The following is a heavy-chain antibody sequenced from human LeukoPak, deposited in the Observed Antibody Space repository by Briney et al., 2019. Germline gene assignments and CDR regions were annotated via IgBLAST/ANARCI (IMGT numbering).Heavy chain of an antibody. D-gene: IGHD3-22*01. J-gene: IGHJ4*02. CDR1: GYTFTSYA. CDR2: INAGNGDT. CDR3: ARTHSSGYYYCLDY. Sequence: PGASVKVSCKASGYTFTSYAMHWVRQAPGQRLEWMGWINAGNGDTKYSQKFQGRVTITRDTSASTAYMELSSLRSEDTAVYYCARTHSSGYYYCLDYWGQGTLVTVSS. V-gene: IGHV1-3*01.